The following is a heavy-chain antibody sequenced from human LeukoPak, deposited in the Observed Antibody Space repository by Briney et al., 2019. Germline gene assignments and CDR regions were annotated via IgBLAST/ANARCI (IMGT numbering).Heavy chain of an antibody. CDR3: ARSELLWFRVRYYYYMDV. V-gene: IGHV1-2*02. D-gene: IGHD3-10*01. CDR1: GYTFTGYY. J-gene: IGHJ6*03. CDR2: INPNSGGT. Sequence: ASVKVSCKASGYTFTGYYMHWVRQAPGQGLEWMGWINPNSGGTNYAQKLQGRVTMITDTSTSTAYMELRSLRSDDTAVYYCARSELLWFRVRYYYYMDVWGKGTTVTVSS.